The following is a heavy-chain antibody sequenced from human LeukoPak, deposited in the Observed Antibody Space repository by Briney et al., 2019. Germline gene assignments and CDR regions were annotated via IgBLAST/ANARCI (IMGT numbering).Heavy chain of an antibody. CDR3: ARPYASSGHDAFDI. V-gene: IGHV1-18*01. Sequence: ASVKVSCKASGYTFTSYGISWVRQAPGQGLEWMGWISAYNGNTNYAQKLQGRVTMTTDTSTSTAYMELRSLRSDDTAVYYCARPYASSGHDAFDISGQGTMVTVSS. CDR1: GYTFTSYG. CDR2: ISAYNGNT. D-gene: IGHD3-22*01. J-gene: IGHJ3*02.